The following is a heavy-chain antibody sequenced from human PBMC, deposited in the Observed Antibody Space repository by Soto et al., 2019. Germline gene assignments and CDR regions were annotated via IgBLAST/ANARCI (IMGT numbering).Heavy chain of an antibody. V-gene: IGHV3-7*01. CDR1: GFTFSTYL. CDR2: IKYDGSET. J-gene: IGHJ4*02. CDR3: ARYSSAWGL. Sequence: GGSLRLSCAASGFTFSTYLMSWVRQAPGKGLEWVANIKYDGSETYYVDSVKSRFTISRDNAKNSLYLQMNSLGGEDTAVYYCARYSSAWGLWGQGTLVTVSS. D-gene: IGHD6-19*01.